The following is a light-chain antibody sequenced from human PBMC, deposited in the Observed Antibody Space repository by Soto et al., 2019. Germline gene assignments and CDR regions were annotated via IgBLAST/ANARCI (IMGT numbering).Light chain of an antibody. V-gene: IGKV1-5*01. J-gene: IGKJ1*01. CDR3: QQYNSFSKT. CDR2: AAS. CDR1: QSIGYW. Sequence: DIQMTQSPSTLSASVGDRVTITCRASQSIGYWLAWYQQKPGKAPNLLIYAASTLETGVPSRFSGSGSGTEFTLSISGLQPDDSASYYCQQYNSFSKTFGQGTKVEIK.